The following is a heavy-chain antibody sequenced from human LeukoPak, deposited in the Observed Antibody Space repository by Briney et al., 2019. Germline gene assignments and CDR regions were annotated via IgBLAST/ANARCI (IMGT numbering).Heavy chain of an antibody. Sequence: GGSLRLSCAASGFTFSSYGMHWVRQAPGKGLEWVAFIRYDGSNRYYADSVKGRFTISRDNSKSTLSLQMNSLRAEDTAIYYCATYRQVLLPFESWGQGTLVTVSS. CDR1: GFTFSSYG. J-gene: IGHJ4*02. D-gene: IGHD2-8*02. CDR3: ATYRQVLLPFES. V-gene: IGHV3-30*02. CDR2: IRYDGSNR.